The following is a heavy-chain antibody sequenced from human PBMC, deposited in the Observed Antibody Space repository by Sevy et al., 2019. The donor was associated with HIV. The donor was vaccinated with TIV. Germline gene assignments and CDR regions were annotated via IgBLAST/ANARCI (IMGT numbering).Heavy chain of an antibody. V-gene: IGHV3-11*01. Sequence: GGSLRLSCAASGFTFSDYYMSWIRQAPGKGLEWVSYISRSGSTINYADSVKGRFTISRDKPKNSLYLQIKSLRAEDTAVYYCARENTMIEEPGWFDPWGQGTLVTVSS. J-gene: IGHJ5*02. D-gene: IGHD3-22*01. CDR3: ARENTMIEEPGWFDP. CDR1: GFTFSDYY. CDR2: ISRSGSTI.